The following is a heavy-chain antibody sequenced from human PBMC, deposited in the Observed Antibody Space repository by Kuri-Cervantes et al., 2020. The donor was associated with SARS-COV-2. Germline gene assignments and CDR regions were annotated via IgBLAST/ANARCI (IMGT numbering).Heavy chain of an antibody. Sequence: LSLTCAASGFTFSSYSMNLVHQAPGKGLEWVSIIFAGGSTYYADSVKGSFTISRDNSKNTEYLQMNTLRVEDTAVYYCASELSGWDSYSFYYLDVWGKGTTVTVSS. CDR3: ASELSGWDSYSFYYLDV. J-gene: IGHJ6*03. CDR2: IFAGGST. D-gene: IGHD6-19*01. V-gene: IGHV3-66*01. CDR1: GFTFSSYS.